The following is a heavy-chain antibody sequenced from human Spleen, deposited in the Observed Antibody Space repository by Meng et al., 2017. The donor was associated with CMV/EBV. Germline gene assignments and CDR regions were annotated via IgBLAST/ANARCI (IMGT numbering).Heavy chain of an antibody. V-gene: IGHV3-7*01. CDR1: GFTFSSYW. J-gene: IGHJ4*02. Sequence: LSLTCAASGFTFSSYWMTWARQAPGKGLEWVANIKPDGSVKYYLDSVKGRFTVSRDNAENSLYLQMNTLRAEDTAVYYCARAGIAGAGDYWGQGTLVTVSS. CDR3: ARAGIAGAGDY. D-gene: IGHD6-13*01. CDR2: IKPDGSVK.